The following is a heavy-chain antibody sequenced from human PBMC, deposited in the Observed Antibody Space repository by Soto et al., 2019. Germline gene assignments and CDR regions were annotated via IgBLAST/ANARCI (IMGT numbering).Heavy chain of an antibody. CDR2: VYWHDDL. CDR1: GFSLTTIGVG. J-gene: IGHJ5*02. V-gene: IGHV2-5*01. CDR3: ARAYDWNYA. Sequence: SGPTLVTPKHPLSLTCPVSGFSLTTIGVGVGWIRQSPGKGLEWLASVYWHDDLRYNPSLKDRLTISRDTSKNQVVLTMTNMDPVDTATYYCARAYDWNYAWGQGILVTVSS. D-gene: IGHD1-7*01.